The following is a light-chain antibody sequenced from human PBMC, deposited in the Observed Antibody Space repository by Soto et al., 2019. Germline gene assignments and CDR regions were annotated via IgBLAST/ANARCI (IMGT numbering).Light chain of an antibody. J-gene: IGKJ1*01. CDR2: AAS. CDR1: QSISSY. Sequence: DIQMTQSPSSLSASVGDRVTITCRASQSISSYLNWYQQKPGKAPKLLIYAASSLQSGVPSRFSGSGSGTDFTLTISRLEPEDFAVYHCQQYGSLSWTFGQGTKVDI. CDR3: QQYGSLSWT. V-gene: IGKV1-39*01.